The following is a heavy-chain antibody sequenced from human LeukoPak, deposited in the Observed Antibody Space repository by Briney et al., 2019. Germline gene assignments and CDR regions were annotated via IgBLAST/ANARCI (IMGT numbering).Heavy chain of an antibody. CDR2: INPNSGGT. J-gene: IGHJ5*02. V-gene: IGHV1-2*02. Sequence: ASVKVSCKASGYTFTGYYMHWVRQAPGQGLEWMGWINPNSGGTNYAQKFQGRVTMTRDTSISTTYMELSRLRSDDTAVYYCARDNREYSSSWYAGWFDPWCQGTLVTVSS. CDR3: ARDNREYSSSWYAGWFDP. CDR1: GYTFTGYY. D-gene: IGHD6-13*01.